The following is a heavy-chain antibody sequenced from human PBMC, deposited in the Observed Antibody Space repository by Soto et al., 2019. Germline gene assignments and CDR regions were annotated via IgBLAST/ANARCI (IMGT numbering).Heavy chain of an antibody. CDR3: ARRSSSSWFNYYYYYMDV. Sequence: SETLSLTCTVSGGSISTSSYYWCWIRQPPGKGLEWIGSIYYSGSTYYNPSLKSRVTISVDTSKNQFSLKLSSVTAADTAVYYCARRSSSSWFNYYYYYMDVWGKGTTVT. J-gene: IGHJ6*03. CDR1: GGSISTSSYY. CDR2: IYYSGST. D-gene: IGHD6-13*01. V-gene: IGHV4-39*01.